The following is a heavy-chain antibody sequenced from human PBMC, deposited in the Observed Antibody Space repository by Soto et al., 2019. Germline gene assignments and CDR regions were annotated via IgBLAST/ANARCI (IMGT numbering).Heavy chain of an antibody. J-gene: IGHJ4*02. CDR3: AKVLRGSGWYRDYFDY. V-gene: IGHV3-23*01. CDR2: ISGSGGST. CDR1: GLTFSSYA. Sequence: PGGSLRLSCAASGLTFSSYAMSWVRQAPGKGLEWVSAISGSGGSTYYADSMKGRFTISRYNSKNTLYLQMNSLRAEDTAVYYCAKVLRGSGWYRDYFDYWGRGTLVTVSS. D-gene: IGHD6-19*01.